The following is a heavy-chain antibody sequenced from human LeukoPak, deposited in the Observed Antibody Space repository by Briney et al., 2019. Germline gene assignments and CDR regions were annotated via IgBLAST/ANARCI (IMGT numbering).Heavy chain of an antibody. Sequence: PSETLSLTCAVYGGSFSGYYWSWIRQPPGKGLEWIGEINHSVSTNYNPSLTSRVTISVDTSKNQFSLKRSSVTAADTAVYYCARTMTTADYWGQGTLVTVSS. CDR2: INHSVST. D-gene: IGHD4-17*01. CDR3: ARTMTTADY. CDR1: GGSFSGYY. V-gene: IGHV4-34*01. J-gene: IGHJ4*02.